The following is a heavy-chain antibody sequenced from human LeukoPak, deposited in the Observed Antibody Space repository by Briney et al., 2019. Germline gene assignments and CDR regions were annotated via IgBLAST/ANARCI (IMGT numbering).Heavy chain of an antibody. CDR1: GYTFTGYY. Sequence: GASVTVSCKASGYTFTGYYMHWVRQAPGQGLEGMGWINPNSGGTNYEQKFQGRVTMTRDTSNSTAYMELSRLRSDDTAVYYCARDYYYDSSGYQWGQGTLVTVSS. V-gene: IGHV1-2*02. CDR3: ARDYYYDSSGYQ. D-gene: IGHD3-22*01. J-gene: IGHJ4*02. CDR2: INPNSGGT.